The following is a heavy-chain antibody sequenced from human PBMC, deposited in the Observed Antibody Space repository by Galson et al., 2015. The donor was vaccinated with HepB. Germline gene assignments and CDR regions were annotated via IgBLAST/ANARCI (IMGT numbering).Heavy chain of an antibody. CDR1: GDSVSSNSAA. Sequence: CAISGDSVSSNSAAWNWFRQSPSRGLEWLGRTYYRSKWYNDYAVSVKSRITINPDTSKNQFSLQLNSVTPEDTAVYYCARAGVVDWNDAGKWFDPWGQGTLVTVSS. CDR2: TYYRSKWYN. D-gene: IGHD1-1*01. J-gene: IGHJ5*02. V-gene: IGHV6-1*01. CDR3: ARAGVVDWNDAGKWFDP.